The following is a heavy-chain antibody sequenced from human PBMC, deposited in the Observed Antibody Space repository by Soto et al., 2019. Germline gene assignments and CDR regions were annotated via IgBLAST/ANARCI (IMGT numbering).Heavy chain of an antibody. CDR2: IRNKANGYTT. V-gene: IGHV3-72*01. CDR3: ARLSGSYTRGLDY. CDR1: GFSFSDHY. Sequence: EVQLVESGGGSVQPGGSLRLSCAASGFSFSDHYMDWVRRAPGKGLGGVGRIRNKANGYTTDYAASVKGRFTISRDDSRNSLYLQMNSLKTEDTAVYYCARLSGSYTRGLDYWGQGTLVTVSS. J-gene: IGHJ4*02. D-gene: IGHD1-26*01.